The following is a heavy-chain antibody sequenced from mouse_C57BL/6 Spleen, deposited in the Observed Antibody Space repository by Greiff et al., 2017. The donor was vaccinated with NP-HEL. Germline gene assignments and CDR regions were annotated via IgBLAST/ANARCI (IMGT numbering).Heavy chain of an antibody. CDR1: GYTFTDYY. Sequence: VQLQQSGPVLVKPGASVKMSCKASGYTFTDYYMNWVKQSHGKSLEWIGVINPYNGGTSYNQKFKGKATLTVDKSSSTAYMELNSLTSEDSAVYYCARNTYYDYFDYWGQGTTLTVSS. D-gene: IGHD2-4*01. J-gene: IGHJ2*01. CDR2: INPYNGGT. V-gene: IGHV1-19*01. CDR3: ARNTYYDYFDY.